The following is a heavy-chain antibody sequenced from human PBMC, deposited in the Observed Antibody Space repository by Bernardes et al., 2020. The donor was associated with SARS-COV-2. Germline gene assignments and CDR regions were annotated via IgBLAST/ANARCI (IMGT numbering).Heavy chain of an antibody. Sequence: GGSLRLSCAASGFTINTYDMHWVRQVSGVGLEWVSAIAVAGDTYYAGSVKGRFTISREDAKNSLYLQMNSLRAGDTAVYYCAREAGSGSAAFNVLDIWGRGTVVSVYS. CDR1: GFTINTYD. J-gene: IGHJ3*02. V-gene: IGHV3-13*01. CDR3: AREAGSGSAAFNVLDI. D-gene: IGHD3-10*01. CDR2: IAVAGDT.